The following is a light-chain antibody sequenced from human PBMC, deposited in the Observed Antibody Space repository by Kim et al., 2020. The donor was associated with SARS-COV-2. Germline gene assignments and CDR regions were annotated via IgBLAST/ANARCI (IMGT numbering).Light chain of an antibody. V-gene: IGLV1-51*01. J-gene: IGLJ3*02. Sequence: QSVLTQPPSISAAPGQKVTISCSGLGSNSVSWYRQLPGTAPKLLISDNDRRPPGIPDRFSGSKSGTSATLVIIGLQTGDEADYYCATWDTKQTPYWLFGGGTQLTVL. CDR1: GSNS. CDR3: ATWDTKQTPYWL. CDR2: DND.